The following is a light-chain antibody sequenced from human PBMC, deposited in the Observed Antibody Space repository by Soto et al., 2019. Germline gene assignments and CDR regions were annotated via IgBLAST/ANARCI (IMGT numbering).Light chain of an antibody. Sequence: QSALTQPASVSGSPGQSITISCTGTSSDIGRYNYVSWYQQHPGKAPKLMIYDVSSRPSGVSNRFSGSKSGNTASLTISGLQAEDEADYFCSSHTTINTLEVFGTGTKLTVL. CDR1: SSDIGRYNY. CDR3: SSHTTINTLEV. J-gene: IGLJ1*01. CDR2: DVS. V-gene: IGLV2-14*03.